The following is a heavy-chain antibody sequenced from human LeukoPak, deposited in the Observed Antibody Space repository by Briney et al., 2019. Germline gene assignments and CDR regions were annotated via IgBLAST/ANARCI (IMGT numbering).Heavy chain of an antibody. CDR3: AKDTPWWESLYYFDY. J-gene: IGHJ4*02. CDR2: IRYDGRN. V-gene: IGHV3-30*02. D-gene: IGHD1-26*01. CDR1: GFSFSNYG. Sequence: GGSLRLSCAASGFSFSNYGMHWVRQAPGKGLEWVAFIRYDGRNYYADSVKGRCTISRDSSTDTLYLQMNSLRPEDTAVYYCAKDTPWWESLYYFDYWGQGTLVTVSS.